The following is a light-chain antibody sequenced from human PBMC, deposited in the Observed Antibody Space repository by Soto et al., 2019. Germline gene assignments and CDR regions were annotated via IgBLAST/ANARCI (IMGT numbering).Light chain of an antibody. V-gene: IGLV2-14*01. CDR3: SSYTSTRIYV. CDR2: EVR. J-gene: IGLJ1*01. CDR1: SRDVGDYNY. Sequence: QSVLSQAAAVSGCRGQSITISCTGTSRDVGDYNYVSWYQQHPGKAPKLIISEVRNRPSGVSIRFSGSKSANTASLTISRLQAEDEADYYCSSYTSTRIYVFGTGTKVTVL.